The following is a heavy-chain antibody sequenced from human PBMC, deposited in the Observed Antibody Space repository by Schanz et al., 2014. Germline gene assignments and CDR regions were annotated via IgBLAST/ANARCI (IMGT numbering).Heavy chain of an antibody. J-gene: IGHJ4*02. V-gene: IGHV1-46*03. Sequence: QVQLVQSGAEVKKPGASVKVSCKASGYTTFTDYYIHWVRQAPGQGLEWMGWINPNSGGSTRYGQKFQGRITVTTDTSTSTVYLELSSLRSDDTAVYYCGRGFSRSYIDFWGQGTLITVSS. D-gene: IGHD6-6*01. CDR1: GYTTFTDYY. CDR2: INPNSGGST. CDR3: GRGFSRSYIDF.